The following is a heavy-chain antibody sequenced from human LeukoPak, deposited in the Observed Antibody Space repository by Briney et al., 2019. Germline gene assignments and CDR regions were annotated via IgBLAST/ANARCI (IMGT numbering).Heavy chain of an antibody. V-gene: IGHV1-69*13. Sequence: ASVKVSCKASGGTFSSYAISWVRQAPGQGLEWMGGIIPIFGTANYAQKFQGRVTITADESTSTAYMELSSLRSEDTAVYYCATDLSRHTAMVFDYWGQGTLVTVSS. CDR3: ATDLSRHTAMVFDY. D-gene: IGHD5-18*01. CDR2: IIPIFGTA. J-gene: IGHJ4*02. CDR1: GGTFSSYA.